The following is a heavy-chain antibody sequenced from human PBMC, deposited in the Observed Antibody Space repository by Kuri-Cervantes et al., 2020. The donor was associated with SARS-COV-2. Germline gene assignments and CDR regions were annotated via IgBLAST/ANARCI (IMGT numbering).Heavy chain of an antibody. Sequence: GGSLRLSCKGSGYTFTSYGISWVRQAPGQGLEWMGWISAYNGNTNYAQKLQGRVTMTTDTSTSTAYMELRSLRSDDTAVYYCARDEGVLRFLEWLPLGDAFDIWGQGTMVTGSS. CDR2: ISAYNGNT. J-gene: IGHJ3*02. D-gene: IGHD3-3*01. V-gene: IGHV1-18*01. CDR1: GYTFTSYG. CDR3: ARDEGVLRFLEWLPLGDAFDI.